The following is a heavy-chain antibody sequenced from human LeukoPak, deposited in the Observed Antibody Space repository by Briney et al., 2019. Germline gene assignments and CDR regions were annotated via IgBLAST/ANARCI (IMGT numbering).Heavy chain of an antibody. CDR2: INPNSGGT. V-gene: IGHV1-2*02. J-gene: IGHJ6*03. D-gene: IGHD3-10*01. CDR3: ARNRARGYYYYYMDV. Sequence: ASVKVSCKASGYTFTCYAMNWVRQAPGQGLEWMGWINPNSGGTNYAQKFQGRVTMTRDTSISTAYMELSRLRSDDTAVYYCARNRARGYYYYYMDVWGKGTTVTVSS. CDR1: GYTFTCYA.